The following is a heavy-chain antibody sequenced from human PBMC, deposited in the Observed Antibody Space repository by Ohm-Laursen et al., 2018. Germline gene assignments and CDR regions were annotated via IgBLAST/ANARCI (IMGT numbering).Heavy chain of an antibody. D-gene: IGHD3-22*01. CDR2: ISSSSSYI. CDR1: GFTFSSYS. CDR3: ASNDYDSSGYYYI. J-gene: IGHJ4*02. V-gene: IGHV3-21*01. Sequence: SLRLSCAASGFTFSSYSMNWVRQAPGKGLEWVSSISSSSSYIYYADSVNGRFTISRDNAKNSLYLQMNSLRAEDTAVYYCASNDYDSSGYYYIWGQGTLVTVSS.